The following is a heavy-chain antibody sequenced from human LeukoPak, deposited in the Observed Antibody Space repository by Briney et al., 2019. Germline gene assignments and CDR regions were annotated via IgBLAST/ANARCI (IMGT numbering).Heavy chain of an antibody. V-gene: IGHV3-23*01. CDR1: GFTFSSYA. Sequence: GGSLRLSCAASGFTFSSYAMSWVRQAPGKGLEWVSAISGSGGSTYYAGSVKGRFTISRDNSKNTLYLQMNSLRAKDTAVYYCAKDRWLFPFDYWGQGTLVTVSS. D-gene: IGHD6-19*01. CDR2: ISGSGGST. J-gene: IGHJ4*02. CDR3: AKDRWLFPFDY.